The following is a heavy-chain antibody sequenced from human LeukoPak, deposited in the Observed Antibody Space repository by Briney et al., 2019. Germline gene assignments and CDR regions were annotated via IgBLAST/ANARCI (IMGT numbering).Heavy chain of an antibody. J-gene: IGHJ5*02. CDR2: INHSGST. V-gene: IGHV4-34*01. CDR1: GGSFSGYY. CDR3: VRGPYGSGISNWFDP. D-gene: IGHD3-10*01. Sequence: SETLSLTCAVYGGSFSGYYWSWIRQPPGKGLEWIGEINHSGSTNYNPSLKSRVTISVDTSKNQFSLKLSSVTAADTAVYYCVRGPYGSGISNWFDPWGQGTLVIVSS.